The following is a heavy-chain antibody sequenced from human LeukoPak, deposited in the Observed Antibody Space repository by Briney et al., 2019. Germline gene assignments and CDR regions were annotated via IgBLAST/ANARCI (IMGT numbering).Heavy chain of an antibody. Sequence: PGGSLRLSCAASGFTFSSYAMHWVRQAPGKGLEWVAVISYDGSNKYYADSVKGRFTISRDNSKNTLYLQMNSLRAEDTAVYYCARDSANERFDYWGQGTLVTVSS. V-gene: IGHV3-30-3*01. J-gene: IGHJ4*02. CDR1: GFTFSSYA. CDR3: ARDSANERFDY. CDR2: ISYDGSNK. D-gene: IGHD1-1*01.